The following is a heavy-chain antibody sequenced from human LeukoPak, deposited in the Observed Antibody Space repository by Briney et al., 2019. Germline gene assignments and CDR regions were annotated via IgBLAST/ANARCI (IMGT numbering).Heavy chain of an antibody. CDR2: FDPEDGET. D-gene: IGHD3-10*01. Sequence: ASVKVSCKASGYTFTDYYIHWVRQAPGQGLEWMGGFDPEDGETIYAQKFQGRVTMTEDTSTDTAYMELSSLRSEDTAVYYCATPNYYGSGSLDYWGQGTLVTVSS. CDR1: GYTFTDYY. CDR3: ATPNYYGSGSLDY. V-gene: IGHV1-24*01. J-gene: IGHJ4*02.